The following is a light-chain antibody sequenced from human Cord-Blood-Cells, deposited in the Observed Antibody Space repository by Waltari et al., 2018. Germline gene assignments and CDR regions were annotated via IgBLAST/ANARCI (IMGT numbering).Light chain of an antibody. J-gene: IGKJ2*01. V-gene: IGKV1-39*01. CDR1: QSISSY. CDR2: AAS. CDR3: QQSYSTPYT. Sequence: DIKMTQSPSSLSASVGDRVTIPCRASQSISSYLNCYQQKPGKAPKSLIYAASRLQSGVPSRFSDSGSGTDFTLTISSLQPEDFATYYCQQSYSTPYTFGQGTKLEIK.